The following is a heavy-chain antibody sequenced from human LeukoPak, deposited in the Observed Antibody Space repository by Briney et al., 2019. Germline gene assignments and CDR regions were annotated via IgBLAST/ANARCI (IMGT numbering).Heavy chain of an antibody. CDR3: ARDPDQSNIVVVPAAIRYDY. CDR2: ISAYNGNT. Sequence: ASVKVSCKASGYTFTSYGISWVRQAPGQGLEWMGWISAYNGNTNYAQKLQGRVTMTTDTSTSTAYMELRSLRSDDTAVYYCARDPDQSNIVVVPAAIRYDYWGQGTLVTVSS. D-gene: IGHD2-2*02. J-gene: IGHJ4*02. V-gene: IGHV1-18*01. CDR1: GYTFTSYG.